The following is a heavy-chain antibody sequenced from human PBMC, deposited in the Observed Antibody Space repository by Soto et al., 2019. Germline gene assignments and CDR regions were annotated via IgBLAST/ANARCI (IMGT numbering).Heavy chain of an antibody. D-gene: IGHD3-10*01. J-gene: IGHJ3*02. CDR3: ARDSTHYYGSGSSPDDAFDI. CDR1: GGSINSGVYY. Sequence: KSSETLSLTCTVSGGSINSGVYYWSWIRQHPGKGLEWIGYISYSGSTYYNPSLKSRVTISVDTSKNHFSLRLSSVTAADTAVYYCARDSTHYYGSGSSPDDAFDIWGQGTMVTVSS. CDR2: ISYSGST. V-gene: IGHV4-31*03.